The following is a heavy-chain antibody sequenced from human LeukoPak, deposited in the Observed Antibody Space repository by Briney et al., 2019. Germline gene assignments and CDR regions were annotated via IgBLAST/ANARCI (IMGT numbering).Heavy chain of an antibody. J-gene: IGHJ6*03. CDR3: ARDTRGSYNYYYYMDV. V-gene: IGHV3-30*04. D-gene: IGHD1-26*01. Sequence: GGSLRLSCAASGFTFSSYAMHWVRQAPGKGLEWVAVISYDGSDKYYADSVKGRFTISRDNSKNTLYLQMNSLRAEDTAVHYCARDTRGSYNYYYYMDVWGRGTTVTVSS. CDR1: GFTFSSYA. CDR2: ISYDGSDK.